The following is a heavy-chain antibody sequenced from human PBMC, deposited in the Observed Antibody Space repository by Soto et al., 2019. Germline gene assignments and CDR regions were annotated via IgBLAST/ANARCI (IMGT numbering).Heavy chain of an antibody. CDR1: GFTFSSYA. Sequence: EVQLLESGGGLVQPGGSLRLSCAASGFTFSSYAMSWVRQAPGKGLEWVSAISGSGGSTYYADSVKGRFTISRDNSKNTLYLQMNSLRAEDTAVYYCAISPYGEQPDYYYYYGMDVWGQGTTVTVSS. CDR3: AISPYGEQPDYYYYYGMDV. V-gene: IGHV3-23*01. CDR2: ISGSGGST. D-gene: IGHD4-17*01. J-gene: IGHJ6*02.